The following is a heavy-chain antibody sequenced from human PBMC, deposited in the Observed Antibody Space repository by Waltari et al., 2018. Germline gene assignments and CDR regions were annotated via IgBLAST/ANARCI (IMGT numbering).Heavy chain of an antibody. D-gene: IGHD3-10*01. CDR3: ARDLWFGDFVYGMDV. Sequence: QVQLQASGPGLVKPSETLSLTCTVSGGAISSYYWSWMRQPPGKGLEWIVYIYKSGRINYNPSLKSRVTISIDTSKNQFSLELSSVTAADTAVYYCARDLWFGDFVYGMDVWGRGTTVTVSS. V-gene: IGHV4-59*01. CDR1: GGAISSYY. CDR2: IYKSGRI. J-gene: IGHJ6*02.